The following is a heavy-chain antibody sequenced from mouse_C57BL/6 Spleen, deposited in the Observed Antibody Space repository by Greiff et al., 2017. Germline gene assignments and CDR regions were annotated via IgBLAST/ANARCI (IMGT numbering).Heavy chain of an antibody. CDR3: TSSLLPDAMDY. V-gene: IGHV1-4*01. Sequence: QVQLQQSGAELARPGASVKMSCKASGYTFTSYTMHWVKQRPGQGLEWIGYINPSSGYIKYNQKFKDKATLTADKSSSTAYMQLSSLTSEDSAVYYWTSSLLPDAMDYWGQGTSVTVSS. D-gene: IGHD5-5*01. CDR1: GYTFTSYT. J-gene: IGHJ4*01. CDR2: INPSSGYI.